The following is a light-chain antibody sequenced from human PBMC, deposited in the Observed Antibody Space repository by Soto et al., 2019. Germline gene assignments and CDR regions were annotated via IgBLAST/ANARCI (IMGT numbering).Light chain of an antibody. Sequence: EIVLTQSTGTLSLSPGERATLSCRASQSVSSSYLAWYQQKPGQAPRLLIYGASSRATGIPDRFSGSGSGTDFTLTISRLEPEDFAVYYCQQYGSSPRFTFGPGTQVDIK. CDR1: QSVSSSY. CDR2: GAS. V-gene: IGKV3-20*01. J-gene: IGKJ3*01. CDR3: QQYGSSPRFT.